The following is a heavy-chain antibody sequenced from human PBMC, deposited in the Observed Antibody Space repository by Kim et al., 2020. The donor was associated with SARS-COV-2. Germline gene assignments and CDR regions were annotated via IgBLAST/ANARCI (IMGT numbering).Heavy chain of an antibody. J-gene: IGHJ3*02. D-gene: IGHD2-21*02. CDR3: ARRVTDCGGDCYSARGAFDI. CDR2: IDYSGST. V-gene: IGHV4-59*08. CDR1: GGSISSYY. Sequence: SETLSLTCTVSGGSISSYYWSWIRQPPGKGLEWIGYIDYSGSTNYNPSLKSRVTISVDTSKNQFSLKLSSVTAADTAVYYCARRVTDCGGDCYSARGAFDIWGQGTMVTVSS.